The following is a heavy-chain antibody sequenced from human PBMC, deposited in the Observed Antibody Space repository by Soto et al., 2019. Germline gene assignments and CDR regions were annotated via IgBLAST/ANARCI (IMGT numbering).Heavy chain of an antibody. CDR2: IIPIFGTA. CDR1: GGTFSSYA. CDR3: ARVAVAGTGWFDP. V-gene: IGHV1-69*06. J-gene: IGHJ5*02. D-gene: IGHD6-19*01. Sequence: SVKVSCKASGGTFSSYAISWVRQAPGQGLEWMGGIIPIFGTANYAQKFQGRVTITADRSTSTAYMELSSLRSEDTAVYYCARVAVAGTGWFDPWGQGTLVTVSS.